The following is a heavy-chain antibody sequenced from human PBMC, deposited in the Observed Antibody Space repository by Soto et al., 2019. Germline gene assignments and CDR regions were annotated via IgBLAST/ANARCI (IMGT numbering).Heavy chain of an antibody. V-gene: IGHV4-39*01. CDR3: ARLVYDFWSGYYTGFSYYYYMDV. D-gene: IGHD3-3*01. CDR2: IYYSGST. J-gene: IGHJ6*03. CDR1: GGSISSSSYY. Sequence: SETLSLTCTVSGGSISSSSYYWGWNRQPPGKGLEWIGSIYYSGSTYYNPSLKSRVTISVDTSKNQFSLKLSSATAADTAVYYCARLVYDFWSGYYTGFSYYYYMDVWGKGTTVTVSS.